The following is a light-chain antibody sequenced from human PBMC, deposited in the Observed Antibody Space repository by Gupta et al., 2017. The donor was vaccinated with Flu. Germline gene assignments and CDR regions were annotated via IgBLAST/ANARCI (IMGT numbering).Light chain of an antibody. CDR1: FIGSES. CDR2: DDD. J-gene: IGLJ2*01. V-gene: IGLV3-21*03. Sequence: KTARITCGGNFIGSESVHWYQQKPGQAPVLVVYDDDDRPAGIPERFAGSTSGNTATLTISRVAAGDEADYYCQVWDSSSEHLGVFGGGTRLTVL. CDR3: QVWDSSSEHLGV.